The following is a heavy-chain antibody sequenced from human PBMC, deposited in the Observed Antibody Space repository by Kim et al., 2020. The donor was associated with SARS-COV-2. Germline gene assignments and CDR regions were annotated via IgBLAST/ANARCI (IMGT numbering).Heavy chain of an antibody. J-gene: IGHJ4*02. CDR3: ARDPPTISARRFDY. V-gene: IGHV3-66*01. Sequence: ADSVKGRFTISRDNSKNTLYLQMNSLRAEDTAVYYWARDPPTISARRFDYWGQGTLVTVSS. D-gene: IGHD3-9*01.